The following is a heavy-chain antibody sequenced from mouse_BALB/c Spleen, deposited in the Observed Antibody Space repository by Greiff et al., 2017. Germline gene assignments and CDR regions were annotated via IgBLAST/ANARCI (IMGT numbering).Heavy chain of an antibody. CDR3: ARDWDRFAY. Sequence: DVKLVESGGGLVQPGGSLKLSCAASGFTFSSYGMSWVRQTPDKRLELVATINSNGGSTYYPDSVKGRFTISRDNAKNTLYLQMSSLKSEDTAMYYCARDWDRFAYWGQGTLVTVSA. J-gene: IGHJ3*01. D-gene: IGHD4-1*01. V-gene: IGHV5-6-3*01. CDR1: GFTFSSYG. CDR2: INSNGGST.